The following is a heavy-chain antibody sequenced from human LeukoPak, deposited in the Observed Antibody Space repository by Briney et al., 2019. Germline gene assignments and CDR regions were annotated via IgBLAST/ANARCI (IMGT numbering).Heavy chain of an antibody. CDR3: ARGHWHIDL. J-gene: IGHJ2*01. CDR1: GFTFSSCW. Sequence: GGSLRLSCAASGFTFSSCWMSWVRQAPGKGLEWVANIKEDGSEKYYVDSVKGRFTISRDNAKNSLYLQMNSLRAEDTAVYYCARGHWHIDLWGRGTLVTVSS. V-gene: IGHV3-7*01. CDR2: IKEDGSEK.